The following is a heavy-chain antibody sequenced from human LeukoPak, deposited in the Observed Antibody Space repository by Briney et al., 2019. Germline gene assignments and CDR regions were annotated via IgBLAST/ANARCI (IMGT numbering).Heavy chain of an antibody. CDR3: ARSWGRVRGDHDY. J-gene: IGHJ4*02. Sequence: GGSLRLSCAASGFTFSSYEMNWVRQAPGKGLEWVSYISSSGSTIYYADSVKGRFTISRDNAKNSLYLQMNGLRAEDTAVYYCARSWGRVRGDHDYWGQGTLVTVSS. V-gene: IGHV3-48*03. CDR2: ISSSGSTI. CDR1: GFTFSSYE. D-gene: IGHD3-10*01.